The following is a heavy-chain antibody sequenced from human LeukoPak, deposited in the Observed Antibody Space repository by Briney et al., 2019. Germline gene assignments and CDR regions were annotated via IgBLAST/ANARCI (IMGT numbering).Heavy chain of an antibody. Sequence: ASVKVSCKASGYTFTGYYMHWVRQAPGQGLEWMGWISAYNGNTNYAQKLQGRVTMTTDTSTSTAYMELRSLRSDDTAVYYCARFSSGYRRLYYYYMDVWGKGTTVTVSS. CDR1: GYTFTGYY. CDR2: ISAYNGNT. J-gene: IGHJ6*03. D-gene: IGHD3-22*01. V-gene: IGHV1-18*04. CDR3: ARFSSGYRRLYYYYMDV.